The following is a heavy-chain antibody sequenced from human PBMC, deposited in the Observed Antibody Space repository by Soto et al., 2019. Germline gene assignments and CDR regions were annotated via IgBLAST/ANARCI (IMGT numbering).Heavy chain of an antibody. CDR2: ISRGSGFI. CDR1: GFVFSNYS. D-gene: IGHD1-20*01. CDR3: ARSITGIQGDY. J-gene: IGHJ4*02. V-gene: IGHV3-21*01. Sequence: GGSLRLSCAASGFVFSNYSMNWVRQAPGKGLEWVSSISRGSGFIYYPDSVKGRFTVSRDNAKNSLHLQMSSLRAEDTALYYCARSITGIQGDYWGQGTLVTVSS.